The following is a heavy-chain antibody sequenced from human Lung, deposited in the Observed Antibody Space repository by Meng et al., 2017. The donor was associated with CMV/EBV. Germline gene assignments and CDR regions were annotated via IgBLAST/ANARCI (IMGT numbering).Heavy chain of an antibody. D-gene: IGHD1-20*01. CDR2: IRYDGSNK. CDR1: DFTFSNSG. CDR3: AKVRLRFNWNLDY. V-gene: IGHV3-30*02. J-gene: IGHJ4*02. Sequence: QVQLVESGGGVVQPGGSMRRSCAASDFTFSNSGMHWVRQAPGKGLEWVAFIRYDGSNKYYADSVKGRFTISRDNSRNTLYLQMNSLRTEDTAVYYCAKVRLRFNWNLDYWGQGTLVTVS.